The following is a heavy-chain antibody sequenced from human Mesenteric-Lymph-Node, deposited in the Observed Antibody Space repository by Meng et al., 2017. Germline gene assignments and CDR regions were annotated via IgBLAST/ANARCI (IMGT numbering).Heavy chain of an antibody. Sequence: QEQLQQSGPGLVMPPQTLSLTCASSGDSVSSNSAAWNWIRQSPSRGLEWLGRTYYRSKYYNDYALSVKSRITINPDTSKNQFSLQLNSVTPEDTAIYYCARDWGDVRGGFDFWGQGTLVTVSS. CDR3: ARDWGDVRGGFDF. V-gene: IGHV6-1*01. D-gene: IGHD3-10*02. CDR2: TYYRSKYYN. J-gene: IGHJ4*02. CDR1: GDSVSSNSAA.